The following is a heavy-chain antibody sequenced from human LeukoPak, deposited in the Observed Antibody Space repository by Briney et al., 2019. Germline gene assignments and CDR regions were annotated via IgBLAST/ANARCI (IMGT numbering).Heavy chain of an antibody. CDR2: ISSSSSYI. CDR1: GFTFSSYS. V-gene: IGHV3-21*01. CDR3: ARVIGEWELLGIDY. Sequence: GGSLRLSCAASGFTFSSYSMNWVRQAPGKGLEWVSSISSSSSYIYYADSVKGRFTISRDNAKNSLYLQMNSLRAEHTAVYYCARVIGEWELLGIDYWGQGTLVTVSS. J-gene: IGHJ4*02. D-gene: IGHD1-26*01.